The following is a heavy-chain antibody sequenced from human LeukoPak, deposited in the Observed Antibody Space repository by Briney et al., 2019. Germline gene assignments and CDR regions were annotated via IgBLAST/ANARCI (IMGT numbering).Heavy chain of an antibody. J-gene: IGHJ4*02. D-gene: IGHD3-22*01. CDR3: ARDRLPYLTYYYDSSGFDY. Sequence: GGSLRLSCAASGFTFSSYWMSWVRQAPGKGLEWVANIKQDGSEKYYVDSVKGRFTISRDNAKNSLYLQMNSLRAEDTAVYYCARDRLPYLTYYYDSSGFDYWGQGTLVTVSS. CDR1: GFTFSSYW. V-gene: IGHV3-7*01. CDR2: IKQDGSEK.